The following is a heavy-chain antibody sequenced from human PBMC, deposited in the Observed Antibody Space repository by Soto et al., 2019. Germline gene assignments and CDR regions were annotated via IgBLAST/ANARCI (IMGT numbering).Heavy chain of an antibody. J-gene: IGHJ4*02. CDR2: INPKLGVT. CDR1: GYPFTGIF. Sequence: AASVKVSCKASGYPFTGIFMHWLRQAPGQGLEWMGWINPKLGVTNYAQRFQDRVTMTRDTSISTAYMEFTRLRSDDTAIYYCALIEMTTIAWGQGTLVTVSS. V-gene: IGHV1-2*02. CDR3: ALIEMTTIA. D-gene: IGHD4-4*01.